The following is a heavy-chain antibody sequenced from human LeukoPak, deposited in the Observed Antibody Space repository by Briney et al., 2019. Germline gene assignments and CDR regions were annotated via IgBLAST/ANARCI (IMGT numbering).Heavy chain of an antibody. J-gene: IGHJ4*02. D-gene: IGHD3-9*01. CDR2: ISGDGGST. CDR3: AKVDTYFDY. CDR1: GFTFDDYA. V-gene: IGHV3-43*02. Sequence: GGSLRLSCAASGFTFDDYAMHWVRQAPGKGLEWVSLISGDGGSTYYADSVKGRFTIPRDNSKNSLYLQMNSLRTEDTALYYYAKVDTYFDYWGQGTLVTVSS.